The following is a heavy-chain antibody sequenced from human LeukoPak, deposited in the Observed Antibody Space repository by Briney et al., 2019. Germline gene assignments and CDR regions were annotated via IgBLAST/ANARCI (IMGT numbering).Heavy chain of an antibody. V-gene: IGHV4-59*01. CDR1: GGSISSYY. J-gene: IGHJ6*03. CDR3: AGLPETAYYDFWSGYSNYYYYYMDV. CDR2: IYYSGST. D-gene: IGHD3-3*01. Sequence: PSETLSLTCTVSGGSISSYYWSWIRQPPGRGLEWIGYIYYSGSTNYNPSLKSRVTISVDTSKNQFSLKLSSVTAADTAVYYCAGLPETAYYDFWSGYSNYYYYYMDVWGKGTTVTVSS.